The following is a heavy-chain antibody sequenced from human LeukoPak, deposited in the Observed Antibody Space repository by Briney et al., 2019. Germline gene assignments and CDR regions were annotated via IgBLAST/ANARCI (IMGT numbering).Heavy chain of an antibody. V-gene: IGHV1-24*01. J-gene: IGHJ6*03. CDR1: GYTLTELS. CDR3: ATVQYSSSSVRFYYYMDV. Sequence: GASVKVSCKVSGYTLTELSMHWVRRAPGKGLEWMGGFDPEDGETIYAQKFQGRVTMTEDTSTDTAYMELSSLRSEDTAVYYCATVQYSSSSVRFYYYMDVWGKGTTVTVSS. D-gene: IGHD6-6*01. CDR2: FDPEDGET.